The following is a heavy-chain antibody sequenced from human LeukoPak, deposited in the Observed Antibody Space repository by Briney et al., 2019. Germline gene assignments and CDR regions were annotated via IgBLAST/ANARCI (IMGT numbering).Heavy chain of an antibody. CDR1: GFTFSSYS. D-gene: IGHD1-26*01. CDR3: ARDKECGFDY. Sequence: GGSLRLSCAASGFTFSSYSMNWVRQAPGKGLEWVSYISSSSSTIYYADSVKGRFTISRDNAKNSLYLQMNSLRAEDTAVYYCARDKECGFDYWGQGTLVTVSS. V-gene: IGHV3-48*01. J-gene: IGHJ4*02. CDR2: ISSSSSTI.